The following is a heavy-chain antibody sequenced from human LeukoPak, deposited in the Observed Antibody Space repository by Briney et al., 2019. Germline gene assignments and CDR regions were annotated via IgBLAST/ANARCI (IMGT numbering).Heavy chain of an antibody. CDR3: AKGSSDWGSN. CDR2: IRYDGNNK. CDR1: GFTFSNYG. V-gene: IGHV3-30*02. J-gene: IGHJ4*02. D-gene: IGHD7-27*01. Sequence: GGSLRLSCAASGFTFSNYGMHWVRQAPGKGLEWVAFIRYDGNNKYYADSVKGRFTISRDNSKNTLYLQMNSLRGEDTAAYYCAKGSSDWGSNWGQGTLVTVSS.